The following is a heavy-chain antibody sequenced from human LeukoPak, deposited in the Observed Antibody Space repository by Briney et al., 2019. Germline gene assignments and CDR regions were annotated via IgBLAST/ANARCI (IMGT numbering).Heavy chain of an antibody. CDR3: ARARPDKYGFWSGSYQVDYYYYMDV. Sequence: GRSLRLSCAASGFTFSSYWMSWVRQAPGKGLEWVANIKQDGSGKYYVDSVKGRFTISRDNAKNSLYLQMNSLRAEDTAVYYCARARPDKYGFWSGSYQVDYYYYMDVWGKGATVTVSS. CDR1: GFTFSSYW. V-gene: IGHV3-7*01. D-gene: IGHD3-3*01. CDR2: IKQDGSGK. J-gene: IGHJ6*03.